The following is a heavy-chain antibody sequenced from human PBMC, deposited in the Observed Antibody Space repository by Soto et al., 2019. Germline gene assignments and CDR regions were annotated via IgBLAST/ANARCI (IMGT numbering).Heavy chain of an antibody. CDR3: ARGGGYAVPGNY. CDR2: IYSGGIT. Sequence: GGSLRLSCAASGFTVISNYMSWVRQAPGKGLEWVSVIYSGGITYYADSVKGRFTISRDNSKNTLYLQMNSLRAEDTAVYYCARGGGYAVPGNYWGQGTLVTVSS. V-gene: IGHV3-53*01. CDR1: GFTVISNY. J-gene: IGHJ4*02. D-gene: IGHD5-12*01.